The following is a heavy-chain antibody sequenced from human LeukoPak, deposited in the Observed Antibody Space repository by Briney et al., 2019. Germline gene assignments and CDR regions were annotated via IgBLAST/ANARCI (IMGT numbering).Heavy chain of an antibody. CDR1: GFSFSSHW. CDR2: IKQDGSEK. CDR3: ARDPLTLYDSYMDG. J-gene: IGHJ6*03. V-gene: IGHV3-7*01. D-gene: IGHD3-9*01. Sequence: PGGSLRLSCAASGFSFSSHWMSWVRQAPGKGLEWVAKIKQDGSEKYYGDSVKGRFTISRDNAKNSLYLKMNSLRAGDTAVYYCARDPLTLYDSYMDGWGKGTTVTVSS.